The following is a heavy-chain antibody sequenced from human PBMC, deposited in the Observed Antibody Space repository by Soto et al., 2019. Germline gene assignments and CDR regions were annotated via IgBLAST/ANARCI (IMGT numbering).Heavy chain of an antibody. J-gene: IGHJ4*02. CDR1: GYTFTTCD. CDR2: MNTYTGKT. CDR3: VRRIDRSGTHYFYA. V-gene: IGHV1-8*02. Sequence: GASVKVCCTAWGYTFTTCDIDWVGQAPGRGLEWMGWMNTYTGKTVNAQMFQGRVTMTSDTSISTAYMEVSSLRSEATGVYYCVRRIDRSGTHYFYAWGQGTLVTVSS.